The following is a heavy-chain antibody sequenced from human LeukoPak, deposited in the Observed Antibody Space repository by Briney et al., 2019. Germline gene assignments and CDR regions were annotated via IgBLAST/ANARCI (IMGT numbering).Heavy chain of an antibody. V-gene: IGHV1-2*02. D-gene: IGHD6-13*01. CDR2: INPNSGGT. J-gene: IGHJ4*02. CDR1: GYTFTGYY. CDR3: ARVPPKFSGIAADY. Sequence: ASVKVSCKASGYTFTGYYMHWVRQAPGQGLEWMGWINPNSGGTNYAQKFQGRVTMARDASISTAYMELSRLRPDDTAVYYCARVPPKFSGIAADYWGQGTLVTVSS.